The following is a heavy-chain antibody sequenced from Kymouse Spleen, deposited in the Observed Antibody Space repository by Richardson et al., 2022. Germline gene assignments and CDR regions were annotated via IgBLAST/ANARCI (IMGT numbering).Heavy chain of an antibody. Sequence: QVQLVESGGGVVQPGRSLRLSCAASGFTFSSYGMHWVRQAPGKGLEWVAVIWYDGSNKYYADSVKGRFTISRDNSKNTLYLQMNSLRAEDTAVYYCARDRDCSSTSCPYYYYYGMDVWGQGTTVTVSS. V-gene: IGHV3-33*01. CDR1: GFTFSSYG. CDR3: ARDRDCSSTSCPYYYYYGMDV. D-gene: IGHD2-2*02. CDR2: IWYDGSNK. J-gene: IGHJ6*02.